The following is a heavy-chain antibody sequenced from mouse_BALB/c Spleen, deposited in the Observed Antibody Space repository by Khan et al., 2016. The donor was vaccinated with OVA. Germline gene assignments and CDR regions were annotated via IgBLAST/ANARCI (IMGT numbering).Heavy chain of an antibody. CDR1: GYIFTNYG. CDR2: INTCTGEQ. D-gene: IGHD1-1*01. V-gene: IGHV9-3-1*01. Sequence: QIQLVQSGPELKQPGETVKISCKASGYIFTNYGMTWVKQAPGTGLKWMGWINTCTGEQTYADDFKGRFAFSLETSANTAYLQINNLKNEDTATXFCARTLYVSGYYYAMDYWGQGTSVTVSS. J-gene: IGHJ4*01. CDR3: ARTLYVSGYYYAMDY.